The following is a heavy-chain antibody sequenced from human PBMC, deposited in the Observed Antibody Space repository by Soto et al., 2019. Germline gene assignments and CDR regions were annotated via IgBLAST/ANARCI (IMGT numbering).Heavy chain of an antibody. J-gene: IGHJ4*02. CDR2: VSGGGTT. D-gene: IGHD1-1*01. Sequence: EVQLVESGGDLVKPGGSLRLSCAVSGFTFSSCTMNWVRQAPGKGLEWVSSVSGGGTTYYADSVKGRFTISRDNARNSLYPQMNSLRTEDTAVYYCAREVQPVVRREYDCWGQGTLVTVSS. CDR1: GFTFSSCT. CDR3: AREVQPVVRREYDC. V-gene: IGHV3-21*01.